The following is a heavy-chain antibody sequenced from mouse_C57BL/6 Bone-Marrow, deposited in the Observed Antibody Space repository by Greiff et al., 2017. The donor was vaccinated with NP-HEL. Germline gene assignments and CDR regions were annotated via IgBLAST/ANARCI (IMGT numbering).Heavy chain of an antibody. CDR3: AREANSNYAYWYFDV. D-gene: IGHD2-5*01. V-gene: IGHV7-1*01. CDR2: SRNKANDYTT. CDR1: GFTFSDFY. Sequence: EVQVVESGGGLVQSGRSLRLSCATSGFTFSDFYMEWVRQAPGKGLEWIAASRNKANDYTTEYSASVKGRFIVSRDTSQSILYLQMNALRAEDTAIYYCAREANSNYAYWYFDVWGTGTTVTVSS. J-gene: IGHJ1*03.